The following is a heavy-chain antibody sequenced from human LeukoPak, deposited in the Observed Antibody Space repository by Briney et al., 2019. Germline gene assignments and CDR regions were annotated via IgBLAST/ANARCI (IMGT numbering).Heavy chain of an antibody. CDR1: GFTVSSNY. Sequence: GGSLRLSCAASGFTVSSNYMSWVRQAPGKGLEWVSVIYSGGSTYYADSVKGRFTISRDNSKNTLYPQMNSLRAEDTAVYYCARNEYSGSLDYWGQGTLVTVSS. J-gene: IGHJ4*02. D-gene: IGHD1-26*01. CDR3: ARNEYSGSLDY. V-gene: IGHV3-53*01. CDR2: IYSGGST.